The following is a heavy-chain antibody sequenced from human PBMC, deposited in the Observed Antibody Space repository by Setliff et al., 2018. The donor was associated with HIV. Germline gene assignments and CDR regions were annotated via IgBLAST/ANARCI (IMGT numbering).Heavy chain of an antibody. CDR1: GYTFSLYS. CDR2: ISGHNGGT. V-gene: IGHV1-18*01. CDR3: ARLTADRTNYYYYMDV. D-gene: IGHD2-8*01. J-gene: IGHJ6*03. Sequence: ASVKVSCKTSGYTFSLYSIAWVRQAPGQGLEWMGWISGHNGGTDYDQKLQGRVTMTIDPSTNTAYMELRSLTSDDTAVYFCARLTADRTNYYYYMDVWGKGTTVTSP.